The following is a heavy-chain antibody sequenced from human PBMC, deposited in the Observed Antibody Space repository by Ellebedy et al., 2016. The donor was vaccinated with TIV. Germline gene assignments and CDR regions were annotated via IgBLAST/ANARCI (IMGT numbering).Heavy chain of an antibody. Sequence: ASVRVSCKASGYTFSDKFYMHWVRQAPGQGLEWMGWINSNSGATFYAQKFQGRITMTRDTSISTAFMEVTSLTSDDTAVYYCARQPQNGSYGLFPWGQGTLVTVSS. CDR1: GYTFSDKFY. V-gene: IGHV1-2*02. J-gene: IGHJ5*02. CDR3: ARQPQNGSYGLFP. CDR2: INSNSGAT. D-gene: IGHD4-17*01.